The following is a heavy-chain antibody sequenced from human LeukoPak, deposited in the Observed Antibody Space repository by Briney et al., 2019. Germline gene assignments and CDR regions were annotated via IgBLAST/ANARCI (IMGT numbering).Heavy chain of an antibody. CDR3: AKDHVNVDYYYYFDP. CDR2: ISETGRKR. D-gene: IGHD1-26*01. J-gene: IGHJ4*02. Sequence: SWGSLRLSCVASGFSFDTYAMSWVRQAPGKGLEWVSEISETGRKRHYTDSVKGRFTISRDNSKNTLHLQMNSLSAEDTALYFCAKDHVNVDYYYYFDPWGQGTLVTVSS. CDR1: GFSFDTYA. V-gene: IGHV3-23*01.